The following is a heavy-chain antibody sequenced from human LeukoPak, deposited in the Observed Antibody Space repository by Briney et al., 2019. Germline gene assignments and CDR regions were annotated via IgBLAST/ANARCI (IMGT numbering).Heavy chain of an antibody. CDR2: INPNSGGT. CDR1: GYTFTGYY. V-gene: IGHV1-2*02. J-gene: IGHJ4*02. CDR3: ARAIYVDTAMAGVAGGFDY. Sequence: ASVKVSCKASGYTFTGYYMHWVRQAPGQGLEWMGWINPNSGGTNYAQKFQGRVTMTRDTSISTAYMELSRLRSDDTAVYYCARAIYVDTAMAGVAGGFDYWGQGTLVTVSS. D-gene: IGHD5-18*01.